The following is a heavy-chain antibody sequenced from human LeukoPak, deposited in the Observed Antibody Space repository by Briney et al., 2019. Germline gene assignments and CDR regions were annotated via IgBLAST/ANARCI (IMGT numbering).Heavy chain of an antibody. D-gene: IGHD3-10*01. V-gene: IGHV3-23*01. CDR1: GFTFSSYA. Sequence: GGSLRLSCAASGFTFSSYAMSWVRQAPGKGLEWVSAISGRGDSTSYADSVKGRFIISRDISKNTLYLQMNSLRADDTAVYYCAKADSALWFGEFSHYFNFWGQGTLVYVSS. CDR2: ISGRGDST. CDR3: AKADSALWFGEFSHYFNF. J-gene: IGHJ4*02.